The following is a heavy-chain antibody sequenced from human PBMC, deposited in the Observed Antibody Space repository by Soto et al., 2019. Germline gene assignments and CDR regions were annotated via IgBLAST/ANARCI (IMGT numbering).Heavy chain of an antibody. CDR1: GFTFSSHS. CDR2: IGSSGSPI. J-gene: IGHJ4*01. CDR3: VRGTETTLSFPDY. Sequence: GGSLRLSCAASGFTFSSHSMNWVRQAPGKGLEWVSYIGSSGSPIYYADSVMGRFTVSRDTAKSLLYLQMSSLRDEDTAVYYCVRGTETTLSFPDYWGQGTLVTVSS. V-gene: IGHV3-48*02. D-gene: IGHD4-17*01.